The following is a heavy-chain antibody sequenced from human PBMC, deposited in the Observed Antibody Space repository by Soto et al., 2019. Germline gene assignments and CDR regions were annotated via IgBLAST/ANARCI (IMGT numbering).Heavy chain of an antibody. Sequence: ASVKVSCKASGYTFTSYGISWVRQAPGQGLEWMGWISAYNGNTNYAQKLQGRVTMTTDTSTSTAYMELRSLRSDDTAVYYCESRFKGYSSGPSAFDIWGQGKMVPVS. CDR2: ISAYNGNT. J-gene: IGHJ3*02. CDR1: GYTFTSYG. D-gene: IGHD6-19*01. CDR3: ESRFKGYSSGPSAFDI. V-gene: IGHV1-18*01.